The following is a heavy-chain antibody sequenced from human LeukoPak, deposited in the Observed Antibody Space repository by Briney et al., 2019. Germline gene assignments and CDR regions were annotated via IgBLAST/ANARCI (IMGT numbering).Heavy chain of an antibody. Sequence: LSLTCTVSGGSISSGGYYWSWIRQHPGKGLEWIGYIYYSGSTYYNPSLKSRVTISVDTSKNQFSLKLSSVTAADTAVYYCARVTIARIAAAGTTEYYYYGMDVWGQGTTVTVSS. CDR3: ARVTIARIAAAGTTEYYYYGMDV. CDR2: IYYSGST. V-gene: IGHV4-31*03. D-gene: IGHD6-13*01. J-gene: IGHJ6*02. CDR1: GGSISSGGYY.